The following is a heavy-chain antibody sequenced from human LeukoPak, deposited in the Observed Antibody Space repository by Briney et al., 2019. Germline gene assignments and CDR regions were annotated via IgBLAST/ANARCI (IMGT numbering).Heavy chain of an antibody. CDR2: ISYDGSNK. CDR1: GFTFDDYA. J-gene: IGHJ4*02. V-gene: IGHV3-30-3*01. D-gene: IGHD4-17*01. CDR3: ARDGYGDYLGGLGRNYFDY. Sequence: PGGSLRLSCGASGFTFDDYAMHWVRQAPGKGLEWVAVISYDGSNKYYADSVKGRFTISRDNSKNTLYLQMNSLRAEDTAVYYCARDGYGDYLGGLGRNYFDYWGQGTLVTVSS.